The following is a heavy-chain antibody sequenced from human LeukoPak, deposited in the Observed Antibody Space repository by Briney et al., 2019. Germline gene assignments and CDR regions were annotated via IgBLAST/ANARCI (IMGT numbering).Heavy chain of an antibody. J-gene: IGHJ4*02. CDR1: GGSISSYY. Sequence: SETLSLTCTVSGGSISSYYWSWIRQPPGKGLEWIGYIYYSGSTNYNPSLKSRVTISVDTSKNQFSPKLSSVTAADTAVYYCARDHYYDSSGFESWGQGTLVTVSS. CDR3: ARDHYYDSSGFES. CDR2: IYYSGST. D-gene: IGHD3-22*01. V-gene: IGHV4-59*01.